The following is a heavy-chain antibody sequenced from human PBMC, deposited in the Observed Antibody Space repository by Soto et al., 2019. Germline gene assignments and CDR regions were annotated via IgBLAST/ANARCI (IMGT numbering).Heavy chain of an antibody. V-gene: IGHV4-39*01. CDR3: ASGGNYDFWSGPNYYFDY. CDR2: IYYSGST. D-gene: IGHD3-3*01. CDR1: GGSISSSSYY. Sequence: PSETLSLTRTVSGGSISSSSYYWGWIRQPPGKGLEWIGSIYYSGSTYYNPSLKSRVTISVDTSKNQFSLKLSSVTAADTAVYYCASGGNYDFWSGPNYYFDYWGQGTLVTVSS. J-gene: IGHJ4*02.